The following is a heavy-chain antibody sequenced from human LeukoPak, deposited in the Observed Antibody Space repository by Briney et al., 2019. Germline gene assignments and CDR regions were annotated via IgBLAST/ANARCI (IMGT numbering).Heavy chain of an antibody. CDR1: GYTFTSYY. CDR3: ARPSTYYYDSSGYYVFDY. V-gene: IGHV1-46*01. CDR2: INPSGGST. Sequence: GASVKVSCKASGYTFTSYYMHWVRQAPGQGLEWMGIINPSGGSTSYAQKFQGRVTMTRDTSTSTVYMELSSLRSEDTAVYYCARPSTYYYDSSGYYVFDYWGQGTLVTVSS. D-gene: IGHD3-22*01. J-gene: IGHJ4*02.